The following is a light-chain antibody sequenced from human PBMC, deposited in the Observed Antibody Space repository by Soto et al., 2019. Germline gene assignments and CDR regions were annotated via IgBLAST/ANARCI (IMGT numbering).Light chain of an antibody. CDR1: QEIGGY. J-gene: IGKJ4*01. V-gene: IGKV1-39*01. Sequence: DIQMTQSPSSLSASVGDRVTITCRASQEIGGYVNWYQQKPGKAPELLIYAASSLQSGVPSRFIGSGSGTEFTLTITSLQPDDCATYYCQQSYGSPELTFGGGTKVEIK. CDR3: QQSYGSPELT. CDR2: AAS.